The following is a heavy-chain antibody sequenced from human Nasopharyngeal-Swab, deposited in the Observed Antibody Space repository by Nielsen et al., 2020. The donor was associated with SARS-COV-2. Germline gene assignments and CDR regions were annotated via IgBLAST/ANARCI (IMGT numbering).Heavy chain of an antibody. J-gene: IGHJ4*02. CDR2: ISYAGSIR. CDR3: AKSMAYFQLSGTYNLDF. D-gene: IGHD2-21*01. CDR1: GFTFNYFV. Sequence: GESLKISCAASGFTFNYFVMHWVRQAPGKGLEWVAFISYAGSIRNYIDSVKGRFTVSRDSTKNTVYLQMNSLRPDDTAVYFCAKSMAYFQLSGTYNLDFWGQGTLVTVSS. V-gene: IGHV3-30*18.